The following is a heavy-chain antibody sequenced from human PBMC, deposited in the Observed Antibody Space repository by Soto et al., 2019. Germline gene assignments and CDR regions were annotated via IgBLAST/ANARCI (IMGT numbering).Heavy chain of an antibody. CDR2: ISYSGST. CDR3: ARQGFGQLHGLVDV. Sequence: SETLSLTCTVYGGSISSGDHYWSWIRQPPGKGLEWIAYISYSGSTYYNPSLTSRVTVSVDTSKNQFSLKVNSVTAADTALYYCARQGFGQLHGLVDVWGPGTTVT. V-gene: IGHV4-30-4*01. J-gene: IGHJ6*02. CDR1: GGSISSGDHY. D-gene: IGHD3-10*01.